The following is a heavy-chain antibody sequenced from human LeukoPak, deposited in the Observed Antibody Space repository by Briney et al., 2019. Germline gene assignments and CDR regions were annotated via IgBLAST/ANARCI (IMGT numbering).Heavy chain of an antibody. J-gene: IGHJ4*02. CDR3: ASGIVGESH. Sequence: PSETLSLTCTVSGGSISSSSYYWGWIRQPPGKGLEWIGNVYYSGSTYYNPSLKSRVTISVDTSKNQFSLKLSSVTAADTAVYSCASGIVGESHWGQGTLVTVSS. CDR1: GGSISSSSYY. D-gene: IGHD1-26*01. V-gene: IGHV4-39*07. CDR2: VYYSGST.